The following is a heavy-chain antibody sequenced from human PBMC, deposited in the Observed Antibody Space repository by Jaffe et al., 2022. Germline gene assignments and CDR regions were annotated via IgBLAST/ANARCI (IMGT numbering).Heavy chain of an antibody. CDR1: GFTFDDYA. Sequence: EVQLVESGGGLVQPGRSLRLSCAASGFTFDDYAMHWVRQAPGKGLEWVSGISWNSGSIGYADSVKGRFTISRDNAKNSLYLQMNSLRAEDTALYYCAKVDARYCSGGSCYSGYWGYFDYWGQGTLVTVSS. CDR3: AKVDARYCSGGSCYSGYWGYFDY. J-gene: IGHJ4*02. CDR2: ISWNSGSI. D-gene: IGHD2-15*01. V-gene: IGHV3-9*01.